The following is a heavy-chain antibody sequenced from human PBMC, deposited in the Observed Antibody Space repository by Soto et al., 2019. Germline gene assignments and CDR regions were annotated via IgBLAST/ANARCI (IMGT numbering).Heavy chain of an antibody. J-gene: IGHJ6*02. D-gene: IGHD1-26*01. Sequence: EVQLLESGGGLVQPGGSLRLSCAASGFTFSSYAMSWVRQAPGKGLEWVSAISGSGGSTYYADSVKGRFTISRDNSKNTLYLQMNSLRAEDTAVYYCAKGQRTPEPYYYYGMDVWGQGTTVTVSS. CDR1: GFTFSSYA. CDR3: AKGQRTPEPYYYYGMDV. V-gene: IGHV3-23*01. CDR2: ISGSGGST.